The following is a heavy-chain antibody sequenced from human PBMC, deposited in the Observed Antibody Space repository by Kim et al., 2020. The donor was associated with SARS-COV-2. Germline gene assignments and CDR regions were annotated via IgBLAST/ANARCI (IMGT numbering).Heavy chain of an antibody. Sequence: GGSLRLSCTSSAFTLSDHYIDWIRQGPGKWLEWVGRSGNEAYSYTTEYTASVKDRFIISRDISKRSVYMQRNSLKTADTAVYYCSRGYCGEPVYAFDIWGPGTEVTVSS. V-gene: IGHV3-72*01. CDR3: SRGYCGEPVYAFDI. CDR2: SGNEAYSYTT. CDR1: AFTLSDHY. D-gene: IGHD2-21*01. J-gene: IGHJ3*02.